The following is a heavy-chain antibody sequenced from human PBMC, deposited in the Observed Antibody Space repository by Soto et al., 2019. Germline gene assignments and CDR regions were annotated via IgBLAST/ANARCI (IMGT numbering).Heavy chain of an antibody. CDR2: ISAYNGNT. J-gene: IGHJ4*02. CDR3: ARVQLELPPVCYFDY. D-gene: IGHD1-7*01. V-gene: IGHV1-18*01. Sequence: ASVKVSCKASGYTFTSYGISWVRQAPGQGLEWMGWISAYNGNTNYAQKLQGRVTMTTDTSTSTAYMELRSLRSDDTAVYYCARVQLELPPVCYFDYWGQGTLVTVSS. CDR1: GYTFTSYG.